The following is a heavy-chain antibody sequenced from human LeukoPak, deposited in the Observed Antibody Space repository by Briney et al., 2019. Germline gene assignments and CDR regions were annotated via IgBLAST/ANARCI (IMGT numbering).Heavy chain of an antibody. V-gene: IGHV1-2*02. CDR3: ARGDYYGSPKVVAA. D-gene: IGHD3-10*01. CDR2: INPNSGDT. CDR1: GYTFTGYY. J-gene: IGHJ5*02. Sequence: ASVKVSCKASGYTFTGYYMHWVRQAPGQGLEGMGWINPNSGDTNYAQKFQDRVTMTRDTSISTAYIELNFLRSDDTAVFYCARGDYYGSPKVVAAWGQGTLVTVSS.